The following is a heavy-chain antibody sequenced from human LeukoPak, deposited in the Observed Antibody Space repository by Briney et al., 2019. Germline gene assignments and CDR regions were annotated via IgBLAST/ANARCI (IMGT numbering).Heavy chain of an antibody. CDR3: ARDYGSGSYSFNY. CDR1: GGSFSGYY. V-gene: IGHV4-34*01. D-gene: IGHD3-10*01. Sequence: SETLSLTCAVYGGSFSGYYWSWIRQPPGKGLEWIGEINHSGSTNYNPSLKSRVTISVDTSKNQFSLKLSSVTAADTAVYYCARDYGSGSYSFNYWGQGTLVTVSS. J-gene: IGHJ4*02. CDR2: INHSGST.